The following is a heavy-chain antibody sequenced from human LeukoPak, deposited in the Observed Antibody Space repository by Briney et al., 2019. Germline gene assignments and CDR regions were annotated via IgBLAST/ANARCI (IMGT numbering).Heavy chain of an antibody. D-gene: IGHD4-17*01. CDR3: ARSPPFAAATLTKSYY. CDR1: GGTFSSYA. J-gene: IGHJ4*02. Sequence: SVKVSCKASGGTFSSYAISWVRQAPGQGLEWMGRIIPIFGTANYAQKFQGRVTITTDESTSTAYMELSSLRSEDTAVYYCARSPPFAAATLTKSYYLGQGTLVTVSS. CDR2: IIPIFGTA. V-gene: IGHV1-69*05.